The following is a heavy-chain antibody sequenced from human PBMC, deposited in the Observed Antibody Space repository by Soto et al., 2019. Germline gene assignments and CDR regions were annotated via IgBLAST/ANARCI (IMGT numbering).Heavy chain of an antibody. Sequence: GASVKVSCKASGYTFTSYGISWVRQAPGQGLEWMGWISAYNGNTNYAQKLQGRVTMTTDTSTSTAYMELRSLRSDDTAVYYCASVRMSSSSSWDFHYWGQGTMVTVYS. D-gene: IGHD6-6*01. J-gene: IGHJ4*02. CDR3: ASVRMSSSSSWDFHY. V-gene: IGHV1-18*01. CDR1: GYTFTSYG. CDR2: ISAYNGNT.